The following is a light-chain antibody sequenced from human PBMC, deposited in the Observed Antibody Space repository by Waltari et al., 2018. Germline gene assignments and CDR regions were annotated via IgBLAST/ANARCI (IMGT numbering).Light chain of an antibody. Sequence: QSVLTQPPSVSGAPGQTVTISCTGSSSNIGAGYDVHWYQQLPGTAPKFLIYGNNNRPSGVPDRFSGSKSGTSASLAITGLQAEDEADYYCHSYDSSLSGSVFGGGTKLAVL. CDR1: SSNIGAGYD. V-gene: IGLV1-40*01. CDR2: GNN. CDR3: HSYDSSLSGSV. J-gene: IGLJ2*01.